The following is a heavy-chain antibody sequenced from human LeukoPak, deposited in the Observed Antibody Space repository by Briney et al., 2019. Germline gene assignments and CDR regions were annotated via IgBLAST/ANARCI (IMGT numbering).Heavy chain of an antibody. CDR2: IYHSGST. D-gene: IGHD1-26*01. V-gene: IGHV4-30-2*01. CDR1: GGSISSGGYS. J-gene: IGHJ3*02. Sequence: PSETLSLTCAVSGGSISSGGYSWSWIRQPPGKGLEWIGYIYHSGSTYYNPSLKSRVTISVDRSKNQFSLKLSSVTAADTAVYYCARLKSGSYGENVFDIWGQGTMVTVSS. CDR3: ARLKSGSYGENVFDI.